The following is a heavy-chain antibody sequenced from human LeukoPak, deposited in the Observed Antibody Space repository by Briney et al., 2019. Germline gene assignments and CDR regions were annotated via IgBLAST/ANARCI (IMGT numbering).Heavy chain of an antibody. J-gene: IGHJ6*02. D-gene: IGHD5-12*01. CDR3: ARERGYSGYDTGYGMDV. Sequence: GGSLRLSCAASGFTFSSYGMHWVRQAPGKGLEWVAFIRYDGSNKYYADSVKGRFTISRDNSKNTLYLQMNSLRAEDTAVYYCARERGYSGYDTGYGMDVWGQGTTVTVSS. CDR2: IRYDGSNK. V-gene: IGHV3-30*02. CDR1: GFTFSSYG.